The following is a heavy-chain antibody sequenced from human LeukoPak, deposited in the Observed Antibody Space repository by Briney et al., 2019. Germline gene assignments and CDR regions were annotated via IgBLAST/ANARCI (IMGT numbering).Heavy chain of an antibody. CDR3: ARAPGGCYSSSCLDY. CDR2: IYCSGST. Sequence: SETLSLTCTVSGGSISSYYWSWIRQPPGKGLEWIGHIYCSGSTNYNPSLKSRVTISVDTSKNQFSLKLSSVTAADTAVYYCARAPGGCYSSSCLDYWGQGTLVTVSS. V-gene: IGHV4-59*01. D-gene: IGHD6-13*01. CDR1: GGSISSYY. J-gene: IGHJ4*02.